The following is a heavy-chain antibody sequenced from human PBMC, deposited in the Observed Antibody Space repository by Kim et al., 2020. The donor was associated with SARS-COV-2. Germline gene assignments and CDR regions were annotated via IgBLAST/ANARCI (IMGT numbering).Heavy chain of an antibody. J-gene: IGHJ4*02. V-gene: IGHV3-7*01. CDR1: GFTFSTFW. CDR3: ARDTIQERRRDHYPVLGF. Sequence: GGSLRLSCAASGFTFSTFWMTWVRQAPGKGLEWVANIKDDGSEKYDVDSVQGRFAISRDNAKNSLYLQMNSLRVEDTAVYYCARDTIQERRRDHYPVLGFWGQGTLVIVSS. D-gene: IGHD3-10*01. CDR2: IKDDGSEK.